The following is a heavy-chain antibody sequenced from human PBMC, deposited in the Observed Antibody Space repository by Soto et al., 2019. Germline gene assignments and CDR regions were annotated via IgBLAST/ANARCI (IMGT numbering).Heavy chain of an antibody. CDR1: GFTFSSHA. CDR3: ARDPLWFGEIGYFDY. J-gene: IGHJ4*02. CDR2: IDSSSSFI. D-gene: IGHD3-10*01. V-gene: IGHV3-21*06. Sequence: EVQLVESGGSLVKPGGSLRLSCAASGFTFSSHAMNWVRQAPGKGLEWISSIDSSSSFIYYADSVKGRFTISRDNAKNSVFLHMSSLRADDTAVYYCARDPLWFGEIGYFDYWGKGALVTVSS.